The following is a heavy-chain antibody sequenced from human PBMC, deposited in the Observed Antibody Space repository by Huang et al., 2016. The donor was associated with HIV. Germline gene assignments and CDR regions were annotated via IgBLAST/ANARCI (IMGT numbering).Heavy chain of an antibody. J-gene: IGHJ3*02. CDR1: GYTFNGYW. D-gene: IGHD2-2*01. Sequence: EVQLVQSGAVVKKPGESLKISCKGSGYTFNGYWIGWVRQMPGKGLEWMGIIYPGDSATTSSPSFQGQVTISADKSSSTAYLQWSGLKASDTAMYYCARQGVGDFVVEPTGLGAFDIWGQGTMVTVSS. CDR2: IYPGDSAT. CDR3: ARQGVGDFVVEPTGLGAFDI. V-gene: IGHV5-51*01.